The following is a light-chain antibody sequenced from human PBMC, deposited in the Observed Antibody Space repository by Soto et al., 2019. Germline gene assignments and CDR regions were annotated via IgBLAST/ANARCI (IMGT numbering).Light chain of an antibody. CDR3: SSYATSGTNVI. CDR1: SSDVGACDC. CDR2: EVA. J-gene: IGLJ2*01. Sequence: QSVLTQPASVSGSPGQSITISCTGTSSDVGACDCVSWYQQHPGKAPKLVIYEVADRPSGVSDRFSGSKSGNTASLTISALQAEDEAVYYCSSYATSGTNVIFGGGTKLTVL. V-gene: IGLV2-14*03.